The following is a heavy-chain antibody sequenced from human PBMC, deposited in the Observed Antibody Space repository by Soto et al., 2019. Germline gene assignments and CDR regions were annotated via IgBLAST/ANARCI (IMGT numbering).Heavy chain of an antibody. CDR3: ARHRDYVWGSYRNHAFDI. CDR2: ISSSSSYI. CDR1: GFTFSSYS. D-gene: IGHD3-16*02. V-gene: IGHV3-21*01. J-gene: IGHJ3*02. Sequence: PRGVLKISCAASGFTFSSYSMNLVRQAPGKGLEWVSSISSSSSYIYYADSVKGRFTISRDNAKNSLYLQMNSLRAEDTAVYYCARHRDYVWGSYRNHAFDIWGQGTLVTVSS.